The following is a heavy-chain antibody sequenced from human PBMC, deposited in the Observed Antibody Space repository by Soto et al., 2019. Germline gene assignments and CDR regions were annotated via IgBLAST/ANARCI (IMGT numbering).Heavy chain of an antibody. V-gene: IGHV4-39*01. Sequence: SETLSLTCTVSGDSISSSSYYWGWIRQPPGKGLEWIGSIYYSGSTYYNPSLKSRVTISVDTSRIHFSLKLISVTAADTAVYYCARQSYDSSDYFDYWGQGTLVTVSS. CDR3: ARQSYDSSDYFDY. CDR1: GDSISSSSYY. CDR2: IYYSGST. J-gene: IGHJ4*02. D-gene: IGHD3-22*01.